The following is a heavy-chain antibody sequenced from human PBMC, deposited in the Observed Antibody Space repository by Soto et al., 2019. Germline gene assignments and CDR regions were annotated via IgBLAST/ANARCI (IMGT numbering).Heavy chain of an antibody. Sequence: GGSLRLSCAASGFTFSSYWMSWVRQAPGKGLEWVANIKQDGSEKYYVDSVKGRFTISRDNAKNSLYLQMNSLRAEDTAVYYCARENGVDTAMVFGAPLDYWGQGTLVTVSS. V-gene: IGHV3-7*05. J-gene: IGHJ4*02. CDR2: IKQDGSEK. CDR3: ARENGVDTAMVFGAPLDY. CDR1: GFTFSSYW. D-gene: IGHD5-18*01.